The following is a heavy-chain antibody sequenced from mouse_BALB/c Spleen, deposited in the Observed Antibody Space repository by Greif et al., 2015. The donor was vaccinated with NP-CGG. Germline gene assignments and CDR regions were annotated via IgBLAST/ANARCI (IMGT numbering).Heavy chain of an antibody. CDR1: GFTFSSYA. CDR2: ISSGGST. Sequence: EVQRVESGGGLVKPGGSLKLSCAASGFTFSSYAMSWVRQTPEKRLEWVASISSGGSTYYPDSVKGRFTISRDNARNILYLQMSSLRSEDTAMYYCARGNDGYYYAMDYWGQGTSVTVSS. V-gene: IGHV5-6-5*01. J-gene: IGHJ4*01. D-gene: IGHD2-3*01. CDR3: ARGNDGYYYAMDY.